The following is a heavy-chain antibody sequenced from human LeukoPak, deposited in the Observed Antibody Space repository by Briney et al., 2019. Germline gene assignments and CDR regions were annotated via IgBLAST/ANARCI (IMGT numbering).Heavy chain of an antibody. J-gene: IGHJ6*02. V-gene: IGHV1-2*04. CDR2: INPNSGGT. D-gene: IGHD6-19*01. Sequence: ASVKVSCKASGYTFTGYYMHWVRQAPGQGLEWMGWINPNSGGTNYAQKFQGWVTMTRDTSISTAYMELSRLRSDDTAVYYCARAIDSSGWSVYYYYGMDVWGQGTTVTVSS. CDR1: GYTFTGYY. CDR3: ARAIDSSGWSVYYYYGMDV.